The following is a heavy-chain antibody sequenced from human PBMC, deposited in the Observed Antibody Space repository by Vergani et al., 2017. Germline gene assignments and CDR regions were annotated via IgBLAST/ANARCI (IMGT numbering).Heavy chain of an antibody. CDR3: ARPSAPGDYDALDI. CDR1: GFCFGSYG. J-gene: IGHJ3*02. CDR2: ISNDGGNK. V-gene: IGHV3-30*03. D-gene: IGHD4-17*01. Sequence: QVQLVESGGNVVQSGTSLRLSCAASGFCFGSYGMHWVRQSPGKGLEWVAVISNDGGNKYYADSVKGRFTIYKDNTADMLSLQMNSLRPDDTAVYHCARPSAPGDYDALDIWGQGTMVTVSS.